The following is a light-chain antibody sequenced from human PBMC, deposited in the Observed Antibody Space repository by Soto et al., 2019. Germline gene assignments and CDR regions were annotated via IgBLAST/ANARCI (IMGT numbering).Light chain of an antibody. Sequence: EIVLTQSPATLSLSPGERATLSCRASQSVRNYLAWYQHKPGQAPRLLIYEASNRAAGIPARFSGSGSGTDFTLTISSLEPEDFAVYYCQQRNNWPRITCGQGTRLEIK. CDR3: QQRNNWPRIT. CDR2: EAS. CDR1: QSVRNY. V-gene: IGKV3-11*01. J-gene: IGKJ5*01.